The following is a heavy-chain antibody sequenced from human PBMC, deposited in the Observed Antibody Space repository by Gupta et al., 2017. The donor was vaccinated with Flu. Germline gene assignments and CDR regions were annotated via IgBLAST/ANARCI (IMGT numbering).Heavy chain of an antibody. CDR2: ISSSSSYI. J-gene: IGHJ4*02. D-gene: IGHD2-8*02. Sequence: EVQLVESGGGLVKPGGSLRLSCAASGFTFSSYSMNWVRQAPGRGLEGVSAISSSSSYIYYADSGKGRFTISRDNAKNSLYLQMNSLRAEDTAVYYCAREVNAGDYFDDWGQGTMVTVSS. CDR1: GFTFSSYS. CDR3: AREVNAGDYFDD. V-gene: IGHV3-21*01.